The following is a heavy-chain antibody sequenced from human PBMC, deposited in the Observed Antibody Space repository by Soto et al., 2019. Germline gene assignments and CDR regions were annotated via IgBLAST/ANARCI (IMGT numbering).Heavy chain of an antibody. J-gene: IGHJ4*02. CDR1: GFIFSHYY. CDR2: INPTSGHI. Sequence: QVQMVESGGGLVTPGGPLRLSCAASGFIFSHYYMGWIRQAPGKGLGWASYINPTSGHINYADSVKGRFTISRDNARNSLYLQMNSLTADDTDMYYCARLPYSAYNRHFDYWGQGTLVTVSS. V-gene: IGHV3-11*06. D-gene: IGHD4-4*01. CDR3: ARLPYSAYNRHFDY.